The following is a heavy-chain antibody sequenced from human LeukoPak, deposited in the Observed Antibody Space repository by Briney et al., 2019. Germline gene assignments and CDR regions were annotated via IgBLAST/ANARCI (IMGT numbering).Heavy chain of an antibody. Sequence: ASVKVSCKASGYTFTSYDINWVRQATGQGLEWMGWMNPNSGNTGYAQKFQGRVTMTRNTSISTAYMELSSLRSEDTVVYYCARGRYPQRSSGWNYWGQGTLVTVSS. J-gene: IGHJ4*02. V-gene: IGHV1-8*01. D-gene: IGHD6-19*01. CDR3: ARGRYPQRSSGWNY. CDR2: MNPNSGNT. CDR1: GYTFTSYD.